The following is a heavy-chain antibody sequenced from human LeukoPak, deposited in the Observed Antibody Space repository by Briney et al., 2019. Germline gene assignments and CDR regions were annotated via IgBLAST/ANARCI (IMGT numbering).Heavy chain of an antibody. Sequence: PGGSLRLSCAASGFTFSSYDMNWVRQAPGKGLEWVSYISSSGSTIYYADSVKGRFTISRDNAKNSLYLQMNSLRAEDTAVYYCASIVYSSGDYWGQGTLVTVSS. J-gene: IGHJ4*02. CDR2: ISSSGSTI. CDR1: GFTFSSYD. D-gene: IGHD6-19*01. V-gene: IGHV3-48*03. CDR3: ASIVYSSGDY.